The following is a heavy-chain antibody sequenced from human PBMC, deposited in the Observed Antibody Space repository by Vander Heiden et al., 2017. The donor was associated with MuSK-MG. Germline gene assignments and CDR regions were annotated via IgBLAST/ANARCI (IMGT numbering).Heavy chain of an antibody. J-gene: IGHJ4*02. Sequence: QVQLVQSGAEVKKPGSSVKVSCKASGGTLSSYAISWVRQAPGQGLEWMGRIIPNLGIANYAQKFQGRVTITADKSTSTAYMELSSLRSEDTAVYYCARERDNQFDYWGQGTLVTVSS. CDR1: GGTLSSYA. D-gene: IGHD1-20*01. V-gene: IGHV1-69*04. CDR3: ARERDNQFDY. CDR2: IIPNLGIA.